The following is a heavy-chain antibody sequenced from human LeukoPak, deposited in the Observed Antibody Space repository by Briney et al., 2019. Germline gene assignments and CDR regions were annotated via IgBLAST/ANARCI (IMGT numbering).Heavy chain of an antibody. D-gene: IGHD2-2*01. CDR2: IKQDGSEK. V-gene: IGHV3-7*01. Sequence: GGSLRLSCAASGFTFSSYWMSWVRQAPGKGLEWVANIKQDGSEKYYVDSVKGRFTISRDNAKNSLYLQMNSLRAEDTAVYYCARVYCSSTSCVDRRFDYWGQGTLVTVSS. CDR3: ARVYCSSTSCVDRRFDY. CDR1: GFTFSSYW. J-gene: IGHJ4*02.